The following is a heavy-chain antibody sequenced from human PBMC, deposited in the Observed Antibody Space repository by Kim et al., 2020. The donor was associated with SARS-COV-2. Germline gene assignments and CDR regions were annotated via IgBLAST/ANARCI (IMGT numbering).Heavy chain of an antibody. CDR3: AKDPLPTLNLLGIVVVNPYFDY. CDR2: ISGSGGST. V-gene: IGHV3-23*01. CDR1: GFTFSSYA. D-gene: IGHD3-22*01. J-gene: IGHJ4*02. Sequence: GGSLRLSCAASGFTFSSYAMSWVRQAPGKGLEWVSAISGSGGSTYYADSVKGRFTISRDNSKNTLYLQMNSLRAEDTAVYYCAKDPLPTLNLLGIVVVNPYFDYWGQGTLVTVSS.